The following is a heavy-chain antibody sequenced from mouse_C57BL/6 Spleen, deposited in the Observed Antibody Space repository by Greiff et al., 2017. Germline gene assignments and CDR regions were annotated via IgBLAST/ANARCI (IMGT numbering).Heavy chain of an antibody. CDR1: GFSLTSYG. Sequence: VQVVESGPGLVAPSQSLSITCTASGFSLTSYGVDWVRQPPGKGLEWLGVIRGGGSTNYYSALMSRLSISKDNSKSQVLVKMNSLQTYDAAMYYCAKRNGGGPFAYWGQGTLVTVSA. J-gene: IGHJ3*01. CDR3: AKRNGGGPFAY. CDR2: IRGGGST. V-gene: IGHV2-9*01.